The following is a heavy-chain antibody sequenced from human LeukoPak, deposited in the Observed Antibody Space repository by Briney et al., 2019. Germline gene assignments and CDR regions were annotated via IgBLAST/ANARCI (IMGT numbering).Heavy chain of an antibody. D-gene: IGHD6-6*01. Sequence: ASVKVSCKASGYTFTGYYMHWVRQAPGQGLEWMGWINPNSGGTNYAQKFQGRVNMTRDTSISTAYMELSRLRSDDTAVYYCARGLHVYSSSSGRSPSGFWGQGTLVTVSS. CDR2: INPNSGGT. CDR3: ARGLHVYSSSSGRSPSGF. CDR1: GYTFTGYY. V-gene: IGHV1-2*02. J-gene: IGHJ4*02.